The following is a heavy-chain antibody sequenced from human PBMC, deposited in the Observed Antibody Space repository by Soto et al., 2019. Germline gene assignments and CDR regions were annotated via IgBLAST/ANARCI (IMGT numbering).Heavy chain of an antibody. D-gene: IGHD2-15*01. CDR3: ARTPCSGGSCYRKRYGMDV. CDR2: MNPNSGNT. J-gene: IGHJ6*02. V-gene: IGHV1-8*01. Sequence: QVPLVQSGAEVKKPGASVKVSCKASGYTFTSYDINWVRQATGQGLEWMGWMNPNSGNTGYAQKFQGRVTMTRNTSISTAYMELSSLRSEDTAVYYCARTPCSGGSCYRKRYGMDVWGQGTTVTVSS. CDR1: GYTFTSYD.